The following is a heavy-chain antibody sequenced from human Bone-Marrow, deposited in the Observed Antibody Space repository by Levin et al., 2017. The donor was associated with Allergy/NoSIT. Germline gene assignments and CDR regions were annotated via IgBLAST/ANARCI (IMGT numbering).Heavy chain of an antibody. V-gene: IGHV3-48*03. D-gene: IGHD3/OR15-3a*01. CDR3: ARDSCRTGNLLGYYYGLDV. J-gene: IGHJ6*02. Sequence: GGSLRLSCVASGFSLSQYDMIWVRQSPAKGLEWLLSIVSSGTTVSYADSVKGRFTVSRDNTKKSLFLEMNSLRADAPAIYYCARDSCRTGNLLGYYYGLDVWGQGTAVSVSS. CDR2: IVSSGTTV. CDR1: GFSLSQYD.